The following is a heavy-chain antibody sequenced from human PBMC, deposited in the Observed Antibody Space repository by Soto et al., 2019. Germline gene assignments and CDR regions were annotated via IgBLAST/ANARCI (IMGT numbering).Heavy chain of an antibody. CDR1: GFTFNSYG. J-gene: IGHJ4*02. CDR2: IWYDGSNK. D-gene: IGHD3-10*01. V-gene: IGHV3-33*01. CDR3: ARAPIIPGFFDY. Sequence: GGSLRLSCAASGFTFNSYGMHWVRQAPGKGLEWVAVIWYDGSNKYYGDSVKGRFTISRDNSKNTLYLQMNSLRAEDTAVYYCARAPIIPGFFDYWGQGTLVTVSS.